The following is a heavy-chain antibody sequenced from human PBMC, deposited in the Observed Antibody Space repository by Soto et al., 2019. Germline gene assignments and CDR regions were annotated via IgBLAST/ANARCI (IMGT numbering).Heavy chain of an antibody. Sequence: EVQLVESGGGLVQPGGSLRLSCAASGFTVSNNYMNWVRQAPGKGLEWVSIIYSGGTTYYADSVKGRFAISRDNSKNTLYLQMNSLKAEDTAVYYCARAVVVAAMGWCDPWGQGTLVTVSS. J-gene: IGHJ5*02. D-gene: IGHD2-15*01. CDR2: IYSGGTT. CDR3: ARAVVVAAMGWCDP. V-gene: IGHV3-66*01. CDR1: GFTVSNNY.